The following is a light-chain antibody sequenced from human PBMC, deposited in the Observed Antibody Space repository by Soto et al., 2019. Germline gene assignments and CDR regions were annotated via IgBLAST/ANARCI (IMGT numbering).Light chain of an antibody. CDR1: QSVRSN. CDR2: GAT. Sequence: EIVMTQSPATLSVSPGERATLSCRASQSVRSNLAWYQQKPGQSPRLLIYGATTRATGIPARFSGSGSGTQFTLTISSLQSEDFAVYYCQRYNNWPLTFGGGTKVESK. V-gene: IGKV3-15*01. J-gene: IGKJ4*01. CDR3: QRYNNWPLT.